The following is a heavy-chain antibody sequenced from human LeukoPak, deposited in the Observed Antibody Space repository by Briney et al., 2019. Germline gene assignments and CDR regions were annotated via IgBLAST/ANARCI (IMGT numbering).Heavy chain of an antibody. J-gene: IGHJ6*02. CDR2: INHSGST. Sequence: SETLSLTCAVYGGSFSGYYWSWIRQPPGKGLEWIGEINHSGSTNYNPSLKSRVTISVDTSKNQFSLKLSSVTAAGTAVYYCARGKSIAAPTAVPYYYYGMDVWGQGTTVTVSS. D-gene: IGHD6-6*01. V-gene: IGHV4-34*01. CDR1: GGSFSGYY. CDR3: ARGKSIAAPTAVPYYYYGMDV.